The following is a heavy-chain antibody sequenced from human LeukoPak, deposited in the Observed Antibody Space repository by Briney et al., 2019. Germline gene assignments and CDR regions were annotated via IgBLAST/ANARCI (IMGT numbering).Heavy chain of an antibody. V-gene: IGHV3-23*01. J-gene: IGHJ4*02. CDR1: GFTFSSYA. D-gene: IGHD2-2*01. CDR2: ISGSGGST. Sequence: GRSLRLSCAASGFTFSSYAMSWVRQAPGKGLEWVSAISGSGGSTYYADSVKGRFTISRDNSKNTLYLQMNSLRAEDTAVYYCAKGYCSSTSCSGDYWGQGTLVTVSS. CDR3: AKGYCSSTSCSGDY.